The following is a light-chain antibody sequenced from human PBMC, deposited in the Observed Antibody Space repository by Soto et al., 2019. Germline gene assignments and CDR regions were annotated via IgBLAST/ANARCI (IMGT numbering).Light chain of an antibody. CDR3: LQYNGYYRT. J-gene: IGKJ1*01. Sequence: DIQMTQSPSTLSASVGDTVTITCRASQTINSWLAWYQQRPGKAPNLLIFDASTLESGVPSRFSGSGSGTTFTLTISSLQSDDFATYYCLQYNGYYRTFGQGTKVDI. V-gene: IGKV1-5*01. CDR1: QTINSW. CDR2: DAS.